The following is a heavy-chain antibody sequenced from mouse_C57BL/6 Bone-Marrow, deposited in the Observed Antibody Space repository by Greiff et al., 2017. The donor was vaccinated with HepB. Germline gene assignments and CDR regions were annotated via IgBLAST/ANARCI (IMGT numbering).Heavy chain of an antibody. J-gene: IGHJ4*01. CDR1: GYTFTDYY. CDR2: IFPGSGST. D-gene: IGHD1-1*01. Sequence: VQLQQSGPELVKPGASVKISCKASGYTFTDYYINWVKQRPGQGLEGIGWIFPGSGSTYYNEKFKGKATLTVDKSSSTAYMLLSSLTSEDSAVYFCARRRVVARDYYAMDYWGQGTSVTVSS. V-gene: IGHV1-75*01. CDR3: ARRRVVARDYYAMDY.